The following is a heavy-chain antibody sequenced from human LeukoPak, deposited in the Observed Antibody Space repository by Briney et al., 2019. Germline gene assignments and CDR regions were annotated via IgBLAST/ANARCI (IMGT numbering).Heavy chain of an antibody. D-gene: IGHD4-17*01. J-gene: IGHJ4*02. Sequence: GGSLRLSCAASGFTFSSYGMHWVRQAPGKGLEWVSSISSTSRYIYNADSVKGRFTISRENAKNSLYLQMNSLRAEDTAVYYCASPGPLYGDYVFGPFDYWGQGTLVTVSS. CDR1: GFTFSSYG. V-gene: IGHV3-21*04. CDR2: ISSTSRYI. CDR3: ASPGPLYGDYVFGPFDY.